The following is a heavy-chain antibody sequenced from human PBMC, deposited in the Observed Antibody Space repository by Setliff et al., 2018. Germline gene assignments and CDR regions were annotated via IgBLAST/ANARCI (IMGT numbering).Heavy chain of an antibody. CDR3: ARGSYFDSSGYSPDYFDY. CDR2: IYTSGTT. J-gene: IGHJ4*02. V-gene: IGHV4-4*08. Sequence: SETLSLTCTVSGASITSYYWSWIRQPPGKGLEWIGYIYTSGTTKYNPSLKSRVTISIDTSKSQFSLNLSSVTAADTAVYYCARGSYFDSSGYSPDYFDYWGQGTLVTVSS. CDR1: GASITSYY. D-gene: IGHD3-22*01.